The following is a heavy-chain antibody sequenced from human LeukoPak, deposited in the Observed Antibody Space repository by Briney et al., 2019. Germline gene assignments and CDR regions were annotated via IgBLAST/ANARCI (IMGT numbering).Heavy chain of an antibody. CDR1: GGSISSYY. J-gene: IGHJ3*02. D-gene: IGHD1-26*01. Sequence: PSETLSLTCTVSGGSISSYYWSWIRQPAGKGLEWIGRIYSTGSTNYNPPLKSRVTMSVDTSKNQFSLKLNSVTAADTAVYYCARGSNHVFDIWGQGTVVSVSS. CDR2: IYSTGST. CDR3: ARGSNHVFDI. V-gene: IGHV4-4*07.